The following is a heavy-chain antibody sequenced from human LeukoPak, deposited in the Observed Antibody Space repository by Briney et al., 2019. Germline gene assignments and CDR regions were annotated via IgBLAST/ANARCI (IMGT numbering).Heavy chain of an antibody. D-gene: IGHD6-13*01. CDR1: GFTFSSYA. CDR2: ISGSGGST. Sequence: GGSLRLSCAASGFTFSSYAMSWVRQAPGKGLEWVSSISGSGGSTYYADSVKGRFTISRDKSKNTLYLQMNSLRAEDTAVYYCAKGGWIAAAGGYFDYWGQGTLVTVSS. J-gene: IGHJ4*02. CDR3: AKGGWIAAAGGYFDY. V-gene: IGHV3-23*01.